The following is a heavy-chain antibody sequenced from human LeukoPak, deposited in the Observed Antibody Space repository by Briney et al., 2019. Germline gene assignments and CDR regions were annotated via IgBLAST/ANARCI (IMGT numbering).Heavy chain of an antibody. Sequence: ASVKVSCKASGYTFTGYYMHWVRQAPGQGLEWMGWINPNSGGTNYAQKFQGRVTMTRDTSIITAYMELSRLRSDDTAVYYCARDDSSSSTYYDYYGMDVWGQGTTVTVSS. J-gene: IGHJ6*02. D-gene: IGHD6-6*01. V-gene: IGHV1-2*02. CDR3: ARDDSSSSTYYDYYGMDV. CDR2: INPNSGGT. CDR1: GYTFTGYY.